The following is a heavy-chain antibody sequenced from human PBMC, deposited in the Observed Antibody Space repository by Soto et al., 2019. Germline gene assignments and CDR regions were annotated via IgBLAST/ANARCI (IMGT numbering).Heavy chain of an antibody. Sequence: SGPTLVNPTQTLTLTCTFSGFSLSTTGMCVSWIRQPPGKALEWLARIDWDDYKYYNTSLKTRLTISKDTSKNQVVLTMTNMDPVDTATYYCARSGGATTPPNDWGQGTLVTVSS. V-gene: IGHV2-70*11. CDR2: IDWDDYK. J-gene: IGHJ4*02. CDR1: GFSLSTTGMC. D-gene: IGHD1-26*01. CDR3: ARSGGATTPPND.